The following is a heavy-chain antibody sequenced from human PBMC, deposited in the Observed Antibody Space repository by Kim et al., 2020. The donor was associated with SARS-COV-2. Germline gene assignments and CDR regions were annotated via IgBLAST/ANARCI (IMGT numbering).Heavy chain of an antibody. CDR1: GGTFSSYA. V-gene: IGHV1-69*13. D-gene: IGHD6-6*01. Sequence: SVKVSCKASGGTFSSYAISWVRQAPGQGLEWMGGIIPIFGTANYAQKFQGRVTITADESTSTAYMELSSLRSEDTAVYYCARRCIAARRVGSQDAFDIWGQGTMVTVSS. CDR2: IIPIFGTA. CDR3: ARRCIAARRVGSQDAFDI. J-gene: IGHJ3*02.